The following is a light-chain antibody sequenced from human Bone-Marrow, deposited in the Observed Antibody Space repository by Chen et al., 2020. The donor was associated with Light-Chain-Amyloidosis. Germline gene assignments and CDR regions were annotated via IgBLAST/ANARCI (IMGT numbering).Light chain of an antibody. CDR3: AAWDESLNGWV. J-gene: IGLJ3*02. Sequence: QSVLTQPPAASASPGQRVTVSCSGSSSNIGTNSLYWYQQLPGAAPTVLIYRKSPRPSGVPDRFSGSKSGTSGSLAISGLRSEDEGDYYCAAWDESLNGWVFGGGTKLTVL. V-gene: IGLV1-47*02. CDR1: SSNIGTNS. CDR2: RKS.